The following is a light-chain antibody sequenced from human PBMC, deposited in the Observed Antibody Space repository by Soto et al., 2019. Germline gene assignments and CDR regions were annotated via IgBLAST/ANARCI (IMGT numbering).Light chain of an antibody. V-gene: IGLV2-14*01. Sequence: QSALTQPPSASGSPGQSVTISCTGTSSDVGAYDYVSWYQQHPGKAPKLMIYGVTNRPSGVSTRFSGSKSGNTASLTISGLQDEDEADYYCSSYTSVTIVVFGGGTKLTVL. CDR2: GVT. CDR1: SSDVGAYDY. J-gene: IGLJ2*01. CDR3: SSYTSVTIVV.